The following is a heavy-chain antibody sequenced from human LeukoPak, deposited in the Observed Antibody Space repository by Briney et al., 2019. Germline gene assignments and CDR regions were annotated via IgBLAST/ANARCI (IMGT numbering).Heavy chain of an antibody. Sequence: KASETLSLTCTVSGYSISSGYYWGWIRQPPGKGLEWIGSIYHSGSTYYNPSLKSRVTISVDTSKNQFSLKLSSVTAADTAVYYCAREGSGSSFWFDPWGQGTLVTVSS. V-gene: IGHV4-38-2*02. CDR3: AREGSGSSFWFDP. CDR2: IYHSGST. D-gene: IGHD3-10*01. CDR1: GYSISSGYY. J-gene: IGHJ5*02.